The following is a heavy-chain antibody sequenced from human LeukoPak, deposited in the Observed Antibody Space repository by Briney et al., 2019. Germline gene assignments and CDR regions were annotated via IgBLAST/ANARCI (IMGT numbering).Heavy chain of an antibody. V-gene: IGHV3-23*01. CDR3: AKSLYDILTGLFDP. CDR1: GFTFSSYA. D-gene: IGHD3-9*01. J-gene: IGHJ5*02. CDR2: ISGSGGST. Sequence: GGSLRLSCAASGFTFSSYAMSWVRQAPGKGLEWVSAISGSGGSTYYADSVKGRFTISRDNSKNTLYLQMNSLRAEDTAVHYCAKSLYDILTGLFDPWGQGTLVTVSS.